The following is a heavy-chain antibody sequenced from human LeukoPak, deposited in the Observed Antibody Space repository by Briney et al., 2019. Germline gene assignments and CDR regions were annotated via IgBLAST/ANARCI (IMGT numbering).Heavy chain of an antibody. V-gene: IGHV3-23*01. Sequence: GGSLRLSCASSVFTFSGFAMSWVRRPPGKGLEWVSGISGSGDNTLYADSVKGRFPISRDNSKNTLYLEMNSLRAEDTAIYYCAKMKGHPLPKYYMDVWGQGTTVTVSS. CDR2: ISGSGDNT. J-gene: IGHJ6*01. CDR1: VFTFSGFA. CDR3: AKMKGHPLPKYYMDV. D-gene: IGHD1-26*01.